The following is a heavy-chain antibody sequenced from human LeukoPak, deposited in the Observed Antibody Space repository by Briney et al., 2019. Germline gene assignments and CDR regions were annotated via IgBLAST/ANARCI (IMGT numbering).Heavy chain of an antibody. V-gene: IGHV4-59*01. Sequence: SETLSLTCTVSGGAISSYYWSWIRQPPGKGLEWIGYIFYSGSTNCNPSLKSRVTISVDTSKNQFSLNLSSVTAADTAIYYCARDTGYLGSNYGMDVWGQGTTVTVSS. CDR1: GGAISSYY. D-gene: IGHD3-22*01. CDR2: IFYSGST. J-gene: IGHJ6*02. CDR3: ARDTGYLGSNYGMDV.